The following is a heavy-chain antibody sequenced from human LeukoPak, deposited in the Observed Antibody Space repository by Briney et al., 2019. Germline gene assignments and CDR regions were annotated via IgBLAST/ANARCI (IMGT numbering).Heavy chain of an antibody. CDR3: ARAPYDILTGYSLNWFDP. CDR1: GYTFTSYA. CDR2: INAGNGNT. V-gene: IGHV1-3*01. Sequence: ASVKVSCKASGYTFTSYAMHWVRQAPGQRLERMGWINAGNGNTKYSQKFQGRVTITRDTSAYTGYMELRGLSSADTAVYFCARAPYDILTGYSLNWFDPWGQGTLVTVSS. J-gene: IGHJ5*02. D-gene: IGHD3-9*01.